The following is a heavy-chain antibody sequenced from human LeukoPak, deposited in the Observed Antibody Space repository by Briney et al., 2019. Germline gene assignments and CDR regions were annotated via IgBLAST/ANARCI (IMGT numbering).Heavy chain of an antibody. CDR3: VRELGKTDAFDI. V-gene: IGHV3-23*01. CDR1: GFTFSSYA. J-gene: IGHJ3*02. Sequence: GGSLRLSCAASGFTFSSYAMSWVRQAPGKGLEWVSAISGSGGSTYYADSVKGRFTISRDNSKNTLYLQMNSLRAEDTAVYYCVRELGKTDAFDIWGQGTMVTVSS. D-gene: IGHD1-26*01. CDR2: ISGSGGST.